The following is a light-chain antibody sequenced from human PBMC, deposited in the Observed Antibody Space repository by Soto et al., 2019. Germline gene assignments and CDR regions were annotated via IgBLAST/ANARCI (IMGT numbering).Light chain of an antibody. CDR1: QSLLRSSNNKNY. J-gene: IGKJ2*01. CDR2: WAS. V-gene: IGKV4-1*01. CDR3: QQYYSNSLYT. Sequence: DIVMTQSPDSLAVSLGERATINCKSSQSLLRSSNNKNYLAWYQQKPGQPPKLLIYWASTRESGVPDRISGSGSGTDFTLTISRLQAEDGAVYYCQQYYSNSLYTFAQGTKLEIK.